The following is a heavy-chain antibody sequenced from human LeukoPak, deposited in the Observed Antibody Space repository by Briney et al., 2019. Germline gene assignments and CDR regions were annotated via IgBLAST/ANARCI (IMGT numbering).Heavy chain of an antibody. CDR2: ISGSGRYT. Sequence: PGGSLRLSCAASGFTFSDYYMGWIRQAPGKGLEWLSYISGSGRYTHYADSVKGRFTISRDNAKSSLYLQMNSLRAENTAVYYCARDSGQLDYWGQGTLVTVSS. J-gene: IGHJ4*02. D-gene: IGHD3-10*01. CDR1: GFTFSDYY. CDR3: ARDSGQLDY. V-gene: IGHV3-11*05.